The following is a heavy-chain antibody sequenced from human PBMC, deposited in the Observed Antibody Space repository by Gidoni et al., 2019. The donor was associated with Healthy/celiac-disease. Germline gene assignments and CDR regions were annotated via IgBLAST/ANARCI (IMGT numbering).Heavy chain of an antibody. J-gene: IGHJ4*02. V-gene: IGHV1-69*02. Sequence: QVQLVQSGAEVKKPGSSVKVSCKASGGTFSSYTISWVRQAPGQGLEWMGRIIPILGIANYAQKFQGRVTITADKSTSTAYMELSSLRSEDTAVYYCARATHPLGREEGDYWGQGTLVTVSS. D-gene: IGHD1-26*01. CDR1: GGTFSSYT. CDR2: IIPILGIA. CDR3: ARATHPLGREEGDY.